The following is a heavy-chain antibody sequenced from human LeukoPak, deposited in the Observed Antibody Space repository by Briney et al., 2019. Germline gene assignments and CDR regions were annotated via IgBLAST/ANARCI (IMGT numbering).Heavy chain of an antibody. CDR2: INSDGSST. J-gene: IGHJ3*02. V-gene: IGHV3-74*01. CDR1: GFTFSSYW. Sequence: PGGSLRLSCAASGFTFSSYWMHWVRQAPGKGLVWVSRINSDGSSTSYADSVKGRFTISRDNAKNTLYLQMNSLRAEDTAVYYCARDSGSGSYWLAFDIWGQGTMVTVSS. D-gene: IGHD1-26*01. CDR3: ARDSGSGSYWLAFDI.